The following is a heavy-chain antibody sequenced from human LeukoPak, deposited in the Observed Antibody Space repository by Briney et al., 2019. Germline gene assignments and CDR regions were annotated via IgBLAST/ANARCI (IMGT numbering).Heavy chain of an antibody. D-gene: IGHD6-19*01. J-gene: IGHJ4*02. Sequence: ASVKVSCTASGYTFTSYDINWVRQATGQGLEWMGWMNPNSGNTGYAQKFQGRVTMTRNTSISTAYMELSSLRSEDTAVYYCARGYKPGYSSGWSIFDYWGQGTLVTVSS. CDR2: MNPNSGNT. CDR3: ARGYKPGYSSGWSIFDY. V-gene: IGHV1-8*01. CDR1: GYTFTSYD.